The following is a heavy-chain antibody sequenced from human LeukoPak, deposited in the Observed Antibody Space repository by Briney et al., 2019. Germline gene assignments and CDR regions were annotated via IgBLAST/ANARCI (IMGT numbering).Heavy chain of an antibody. Sequence: ASVKVSCKASGYTFTSYYMHWVRQAPGQGLEWMGIINPSGGSTSYAQKFQGRVTMTRDTSTSTVYMELSSLRSEDTAVYYCARDRGPALWFGELLYLDYWGQGTLVTVSS. CDR3: ARDRGPALWFGELLYLDY. V-gene: IGHV1-46*01. J-gene: IGHJ4*02. D-gene: IGHD3-10*01. CDR1: GYTFTSYY. CDR2: INPSGGST.